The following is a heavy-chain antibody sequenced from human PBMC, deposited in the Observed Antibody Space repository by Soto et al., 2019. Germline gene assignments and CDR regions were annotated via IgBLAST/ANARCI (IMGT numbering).Heavy chain of an antibody. CDR2: INHSGST. J-gene: IGHJ6*02. V-gene: IGHV4-34*01. CDR1: GGSFSGYY. CDR3: ARTRWNRYYYYYGMDV. D-gene: IGHD1-1*01. Sequence: PSETLSLTCAVYGGSFSGYYWSWIRQPPGKGLEWIGEINHSGSTNYNPSLKSRVTISVDTSKNQFSLTLSSVTAADTAVYYCARTRWNRYYYYYGMDVWGQGTTVTVSS.